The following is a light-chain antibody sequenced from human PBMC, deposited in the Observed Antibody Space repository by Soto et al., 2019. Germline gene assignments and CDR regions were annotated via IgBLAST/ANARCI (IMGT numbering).Light chain of an antibody. Sequence: EIVMTQSPATLSVSPGERATLSCRASQSVSSNLAWYQQKPGQGPRLLLYGVSTRATGIPARFSGSGSGKEFTLTISSLQSEDFAIYYCQQYNNWPRTFGPGTKVDFK. CDR3: QQYNNWPRT. CDR2: GVS. CDR1: QSVSSN. J-gene: IGKJ3*01. V-gene: IGKV3D-15*01.